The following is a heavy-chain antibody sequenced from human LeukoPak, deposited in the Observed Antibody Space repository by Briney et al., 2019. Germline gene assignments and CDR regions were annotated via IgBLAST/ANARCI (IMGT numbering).Heavy chain of an antibody. D-gene: IGHD2-2*01. CDR1: GYTYTNYG. J-gene: IGHJ6*02. Sequence: GASVKVSCKASGYTYTNYGISWVRQAPGHGLESMGWISAYNGNTTYVQKFQGRVTMTTDTSTTTAYMELRSLRSDDTAVYYCARDLDIVVVPVVSRHYGLDVWGQGTTVTVSS. CDR2: ISAYNGNT. V-gene: IGHV1-18*01. CDR3: ARDLDIVVVPVVSRHYGLDV.